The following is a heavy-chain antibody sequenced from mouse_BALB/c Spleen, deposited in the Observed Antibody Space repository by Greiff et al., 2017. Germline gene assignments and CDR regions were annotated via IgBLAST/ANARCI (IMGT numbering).Heavy chain of an antibody. J-gene: IGHJ3*01. V-gene: IGHV3-6*02. D-gene: IGHD2-4*01. CDR2: ISYDGSN. Sequence: VQLQQSGPGLVKPSQSLSLTCSVTGYSITSGYYWNWIRQFPGNKLEWMGYISYDGSNNYNPSLKNRISITRDTSKNQFFLKLNSVTTEDTATYYCARVFYDYVAWFAYWGQGTLVTVSA. CDR3: ARVFYDYVAWFAY. CDR1: GYSITSGYY.